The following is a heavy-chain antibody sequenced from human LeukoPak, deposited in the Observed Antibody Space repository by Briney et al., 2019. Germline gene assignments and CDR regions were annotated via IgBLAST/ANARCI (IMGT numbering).Heavy chain of an antibody. D-gene: IGHD3-10*01. Sequence: PSETLSLTCAVYGGSFSGYYWSWIRQPPGKRLEWIGEINHSGSTNYNPSLKSRVTISVDTSKNQFSLKLSSVTAADTAVYYCARANYYGSGSYLHNWFDPWGQGTLVTVSS. J-gene: IGHJ5*02. V-gene: IGHV4-34*01. CDR2: INHSGST. CDR3: ARANYYGSGSYLHNWFDP. CDR1: GGSFSGYY.